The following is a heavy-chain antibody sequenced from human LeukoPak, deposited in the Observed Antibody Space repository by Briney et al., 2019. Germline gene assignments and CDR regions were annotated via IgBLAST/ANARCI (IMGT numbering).Heavy chain of an antibody. CDR1: GFTFSSYA. J-gene: IGHJ5*02. D-gene: IGHD3-10*01. V-gene: IGHV3-30*04. CDR2: ISYDGSNK. CDR3: ARDRGGSGVNWFDP. Sequence: GGSLRLSCAASGFTFSSYAMHWVRQAPGKGLEWVAVISYDGSNKYYADSVKGRFTISRDNSKNTLYLQMNSLRAEDTAVYYRARDRGGSGVNWFDPWGQGTLVTVSS.